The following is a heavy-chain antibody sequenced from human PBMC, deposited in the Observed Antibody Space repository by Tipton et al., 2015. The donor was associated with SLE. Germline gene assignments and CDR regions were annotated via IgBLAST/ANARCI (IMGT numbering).Heavy chain of an antibody. D-gene: IGHD2-8*01. V-gene: IGHV4-4*07. Sequence: TLSLTCTVSSDSMSSYYWSWIRQPAGKGLQWIGRAYTDGKTNYNPSLKSRVTISVDTSKNHFSLKLSSVTAADTAVYYCARASPGVWCFDLWGRGSLVTVSS. CDR2: AYTDGKT. CDR3: ARASPGVWCFDL. CDR1: SDSMSSYY. J-gene: IGHJ2*01.